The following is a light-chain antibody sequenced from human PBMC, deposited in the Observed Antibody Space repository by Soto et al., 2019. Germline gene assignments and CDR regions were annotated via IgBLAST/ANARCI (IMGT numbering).Light chain of an antibody. V-gene: IGKV2-28*01. J-gene: IGKJ1*01. CDR1: QSLLHSNGYNY. CDR2: LAS. CDR3: MEPLQAPPT. Sequence: DTVMTQSPLSLPVTPGEPASISCTSSQSLLHSNGYNYVDWYLQKPGQSPQLLISLASNRASGVPDRFSGSGSGTDFTLKISRVEAGDVGVDYCMEPLQAPPTFGQGTKVEIK.